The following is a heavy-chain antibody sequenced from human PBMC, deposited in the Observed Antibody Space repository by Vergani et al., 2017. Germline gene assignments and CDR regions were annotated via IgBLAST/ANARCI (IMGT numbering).Heavy chain of an antibody. CDR3: ASSNWNHVRPIYAFDI. V-gene: IGHV1-2*02. CDR2: INPNSGGT. J-gene: IGHJ3*02. CDR1: GYTFTGYY. Sequence: QVQLVQSGAEVKKPGASVKVSCKASGYTFTGYYMHWVRQAPGQGLEWMGWINPNSGGTNYAQKFQGRVTMTRDTSISTAYMELSRLRSDDTAVYHCASSNWNHVRPIYAFDIWGQGTMVTVSS. D-gene: IGHD1-14*01.